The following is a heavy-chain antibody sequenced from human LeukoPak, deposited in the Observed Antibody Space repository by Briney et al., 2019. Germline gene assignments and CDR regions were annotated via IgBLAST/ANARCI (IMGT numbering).Heavy chain of an antibody. J-gene: IGHJ4*02. Sequence: GGSLRLSCAASGFTFSTYGMSWVRQAPGKGLQWVSTIPSGGGTYYADSVKGRFTISRDNSRNMLYLQMNSLRAEDTAVFYCTIGFDYWGQGTLVTVSS. CDR3: TIGFDY. CDR2: IPSGGGT. CDR1: GFTFSTYG. V-gene: IGHV3-23*01.